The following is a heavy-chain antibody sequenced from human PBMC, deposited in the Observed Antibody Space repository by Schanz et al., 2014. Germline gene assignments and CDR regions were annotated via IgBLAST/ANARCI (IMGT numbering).Heavy chain of an antibody. J-gene: IGHJ6*02. D-gene: IGHD1-26*01. CDR3: VKDLQRELLRDDHYYGMDV. V-gene: IGHV3-7*01. CDR1: GFTFSAYW. Sequence: EVQLVESGGGLVQPGGSLRLSCAASGFTFSAYWMTWVRQAPGKGRDWVGIIKPDGSEKFYVDSVKGRFTTSRDNSKNTMYLQMNSLRAEDTAVYYCVKDLQRELLRDDHYYGMDVWGQGTTVTVSS. CDR2: IKPDGSEK.